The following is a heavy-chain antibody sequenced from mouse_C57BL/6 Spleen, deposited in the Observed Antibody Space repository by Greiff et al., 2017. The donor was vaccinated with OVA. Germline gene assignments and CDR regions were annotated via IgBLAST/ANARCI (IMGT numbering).Heavy chain of an antibody. J-gene: IGHJ4*01. CDR2: IYPGSGST. CDR1: GYTFTSYW. CDR3: AREEDYDVGGYYAMDY. V-gene: IGHV1-55*01. Sequence: QVQLQQSGAELVKPGASVKMSCKASGYTFTSYWITWVKQRPGQGLEWIGDIYPGSGSTNYNEKFKSKATLTVDTSSSTAYMQLSSLTSEDSAVYYCAREEDYDVGGYYAMDYWGQGTSVTVSS. D-gene: IGHD2-4*01.